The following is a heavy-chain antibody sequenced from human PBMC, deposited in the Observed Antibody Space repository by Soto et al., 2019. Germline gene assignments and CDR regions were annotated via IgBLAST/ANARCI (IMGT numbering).Heavy chain of an antibody. J-gene: IGHJ5*02. D-gene: IGHD2-2*01. V-gene: IGHV4-39*01. Sequence: SETLSLTCTVSGGSISSSSYYWGWIRQPPGKGLEWIGSIYYSGSTYYNPSLKSRVTISVDTSKNQFSLKLSSVTAADTAVYYCARQWWYCSSTSCYVFSFGGQYNWFDPWGQGTLVTVSS. CDR3: ARQWWYCSSTSCYVFSFGGQYNWFDP. CDR1: GGSISSSSYY. CDR2: IYYSGST.